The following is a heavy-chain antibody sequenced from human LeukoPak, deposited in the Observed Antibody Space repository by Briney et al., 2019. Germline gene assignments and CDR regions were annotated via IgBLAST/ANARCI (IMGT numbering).Heavy chain of an antibody. CDR3: ARSRFYGGNSVVDY. CDR2: MSPNNGDT. J-gene: IGHJ4*02. D-gene: IGHD4-23*01. V-gene: IGHV1-8*01. Sequence: ASVKVSCKTSGYTFTSYDINWVRQATGQGLEWLGWMSPNNGDTGYAQKFQGRVTMTRDTSTNTAYMELRALTSEDTAVYYCARSRFYGGNSVVDYWGQGTLVTVSS. CDR1: GYTFTSYD.